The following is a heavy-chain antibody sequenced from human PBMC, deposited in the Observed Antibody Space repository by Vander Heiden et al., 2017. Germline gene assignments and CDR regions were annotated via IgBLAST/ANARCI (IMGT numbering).Heavy chain of an antibody. D-gene: IGHD3-22*01. CDR3: TADVVVIIGGFDY. CDR1: GFTFSNAW. CDR2: IKSKTDGGTT. Sequence: EVQLVESGGGLVKPGGSRRLSCAASGFTFSNAWKNWVRQGPGKGLDWVGRIKSKTDGGTTDYAAPVKGRFTISRDDSKNTLYLQMNSLKTEDTAVYYCTADVVVIIGGFDYWGHGTLVTVSS. V-gene: IGHV3-15*07. J-gene: IGHJ4*01.